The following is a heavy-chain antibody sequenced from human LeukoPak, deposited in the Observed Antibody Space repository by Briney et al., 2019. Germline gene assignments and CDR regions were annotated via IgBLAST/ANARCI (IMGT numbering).Heavy chain of an antibody. CDR1: GGSISSSSYY. D-gene: IGHD4-17*01. CDR3: ARGRAVPNFGRKAFDI. J-gene: IGHJ3*02. V-gene: IGHV4-39*01. Sequence: PSETLSLTCTVSGGSISSSSYYWGWIRQPPGKGLEWIGSIYYSGSTYYNPSLKSRVTISVDTSKNQFSLKLSSVTAADTAVYYCARGRAVPNFGRKAFDIWGQGTMVTVSS. CDR2: IYYSGST.